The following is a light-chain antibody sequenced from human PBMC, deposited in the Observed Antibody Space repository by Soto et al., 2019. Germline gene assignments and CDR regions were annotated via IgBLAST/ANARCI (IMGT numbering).Light chain of an antibody. J-gene: IGLJ1*01. CDR1: SSDVGGYNY. V-gene: IGLV2-14*01. Sequence: QSALTQPASVSGSPGQSITISCTGTSSDVGGYNYVSWYQQHPGKAPKLMIYEVSNRPSGVSNRFSGSKSGNTASLTISGLQAEDEADYYCSSYTSSSTYVLGTGIKLTVL. CDR3: SSYTSSSTYV. CDR2: EVS.